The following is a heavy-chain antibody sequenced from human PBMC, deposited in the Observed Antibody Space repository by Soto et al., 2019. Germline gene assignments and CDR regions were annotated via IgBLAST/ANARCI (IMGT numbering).Heavy chain of an antibody. J-gene: IGHJ6*02. Sequence: SETLSLTCSVSGGSISSGGYYWSWIRQHPGKGLEWIGYIYYSGSTYYNPSLKSRVTISVDTSKNQFSLKLSSVTAADTAVYYCARGAHPVEAYYYYYGMDVWGQGTTVTVSS. V-gene: IGHV4-31*03. CDR3: ARGAHPVEAYYYYYGMDV. D-gene: IGHD2-15*01. CDR2: IYYSGST. CDR1: GGSISSGGYY.